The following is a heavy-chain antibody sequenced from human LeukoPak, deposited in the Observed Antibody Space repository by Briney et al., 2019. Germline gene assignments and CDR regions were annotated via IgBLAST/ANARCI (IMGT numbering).Heavy chain of an antibody. D-gene: IGHD2-2*01. J-gene: IGHJ4*02. V-gene: IGHV3-33*01. CDR3: ARDLGRSSISS. CDR2: IWYGGSNK. CDR1: GFIFSNYG. Sequence: NPGGSLRLSCAASGFIFSNYGMHWVRQAPGKGLEWVAVIWYGGSNKNYADSVKGRFTISRDNAKNTLYLQMNSLRAEDTAVYYCARDLGRSSISSRGQGTLVTVSS.